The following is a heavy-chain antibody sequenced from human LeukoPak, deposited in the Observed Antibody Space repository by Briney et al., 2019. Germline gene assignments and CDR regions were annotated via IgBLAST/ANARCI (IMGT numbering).Heavy chain of an antibody. V-gene: IGHV3-66*02. CDR3: ARDASGARIAGY. CDR2: IYSGGST. CDR1: GLTVSSNY. J-gene: IGHJ4*02. Sequence: GGSLRLSCAASGLTVSSNYMSWVRQAPGKGLEWVSVIYSGGSTYYADSVKGRFTISRDNSKNTLYLQMNSLRAEDTAVYYCARDASGARIAGYWGQGTLVTVSS. D-gene: IGHD6-13*01.